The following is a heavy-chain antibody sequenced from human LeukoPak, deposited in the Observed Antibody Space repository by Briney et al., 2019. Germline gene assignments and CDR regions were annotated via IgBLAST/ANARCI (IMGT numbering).Heavy chain of an antibody. Sequence: PGESLKISCKGSGYSFTSYWIGWVRQMPGKGLGWMGIIYPGDSDTRYSPSFQGQVTISADKSISTAYLQWSSLKASDTAMYYCASSRKVVAATRNYYYYGMDVWGQGTTVTVSS. D-gene: IGHD2-15*01. V-gene: IGHV5-51*01. CDR3: ASSRKVVAATRNYYYYGMDV. J-gene: IGHJ6*02. CDR2: IYPGDSDT. CDR1: GYSFTSYW.